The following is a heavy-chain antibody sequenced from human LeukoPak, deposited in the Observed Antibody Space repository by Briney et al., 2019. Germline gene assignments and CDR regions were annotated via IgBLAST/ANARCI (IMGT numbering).Heavy chain of an antibody. Sequence: GGSLRLSCAASGFTFSSYSMNWVRQAPGKGLEWVSYISSSSSTIYYADSVKGRFTISRDNAKNSLYLQMNSLRDEDTAVYYCARDYSLGLSIAAAGPSRFDPWGQGTLVTVSS. CDR1: GFTFSSYS. V-gene: IGHV3-48*02. J-gene: IGHJ5*02. D-gene: IGHD6-13*01. CDR2: ISSSSSTI. CDR3: ARDYSLGLSIAAAGPSRFDP.